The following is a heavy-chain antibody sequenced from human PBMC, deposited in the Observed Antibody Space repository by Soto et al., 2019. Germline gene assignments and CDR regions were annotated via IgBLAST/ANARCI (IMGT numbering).Heavy chain of an antibody. J-gene: IGHJ6*02. D-gene: IGHD3-3*01. V-gene: IGHV4-39*01. CDR1: GGSISSSSYY. CDR3: ASFYDFWSGYHPEYYYYGMDV. CDR2: IYYSGST. Sequence: PSETLSLTCTVSGGSISSSSYYWGWIRQPPGKGLEWIGSIYYSGSTYYNPSLKSRVTISVDTSKNQFSLKLSSVTAADTAVHYCASFYDFWSGYHPEYYYYGMDVWGQGTTVTVSS.